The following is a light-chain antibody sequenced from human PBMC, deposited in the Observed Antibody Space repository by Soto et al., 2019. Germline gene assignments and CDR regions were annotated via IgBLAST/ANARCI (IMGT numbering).Light chain of an antibody. V-gene: IGLV2-14*01. CDR1: SSDVGGYNY. CDR2: EVS. J-gene: IGLJ2*01. Sequence: QSVLTRPASVSGSPGQSITISCIGSSSDVGGYNYVSWYQHHPGRVPKPMIFEVSDRPSGVSSRFSGSKSGNTAYLTISGLQAEDEADYYCSSFSSTSTIVFGGGTKVTVL. CDR3: SSFSSTSTIV.